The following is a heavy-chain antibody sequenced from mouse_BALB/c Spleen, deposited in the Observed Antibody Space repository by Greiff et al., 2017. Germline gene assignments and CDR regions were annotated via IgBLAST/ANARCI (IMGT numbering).Heavy chain of an antibody. D-gene: IGHD1-1*01. J-gene: IGHJ4*01. V-gene: IGHV5-6*01. CDR2: ISSGGSYT. CDR3: ARQEYYYGSSYDAMDY. CDR1: GFTFSSYG. Sequence: EVMVVESGGDLVKPGGSLKLSCAASGFTFSSYGMSWVRQTPDKRLEWVATISSGGSYTYYPDSVKGRFTISSDTAKNTLYLQMSSLKSDDTAMYYCARQEYYYGSSYDAMDYWGQGTSVTVSS.